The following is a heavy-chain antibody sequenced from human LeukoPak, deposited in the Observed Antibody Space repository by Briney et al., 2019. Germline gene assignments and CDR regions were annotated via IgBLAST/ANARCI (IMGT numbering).Heavy chain of an antibody. J-gene: IGHJ4*02. Sequence: PSETLSVTCSVPTGSLSGHNWNWIRQAPGKGLEWIGYISQNGTTNYNPSLKSRVTISADTSRNRFSLNLKPVTAADTAAYFCARGRLQLWSYFDFWGQGSLVSVSS. D-gene: IGHD1-1*01. CDR1: TGSLSGHN. CDR2: ISQNGTT. V-gene: IGHV4-59*11. CDR3: ARGRLQLWSYFDF.